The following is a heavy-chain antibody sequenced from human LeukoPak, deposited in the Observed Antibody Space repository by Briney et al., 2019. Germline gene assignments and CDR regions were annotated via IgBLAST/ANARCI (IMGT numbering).Heavy chain of an antibody. Sequence: GGSLRLSCAASGFTVSSNYMSWVRQAPGKGLEWVSVIYSGGSTYYADSVKGRFTISRDNSKNTVSLQMNSLRVEDTAMYYCTRDQMNYWGQGTLVTVSS. CDR1: GFTVSSNY. D-gene: IGHD5-24*01. CDR2: IYSGGST. J-gene: IGHJ4*02. V-gene: IGHV3-53*01. CDR3: TRDQMNY.